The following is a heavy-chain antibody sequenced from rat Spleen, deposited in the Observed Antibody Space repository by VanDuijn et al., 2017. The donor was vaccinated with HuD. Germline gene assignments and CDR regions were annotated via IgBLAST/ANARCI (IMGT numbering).Heavy chain of an antibody. D-gene: IGHD4-6*01. J-gene: IGHJ2*01. CDR3: TRGTYFRH. CDR1: GFIFSDHY. V-gene: IGHV5-29*01. CDR2: INYDGRST. Sequence: EVQLVESDGDIVRPGRSLKLSCAASGFIFSDHYVAWVRQAPMKGLEWVATINYDGRSTFYRDSVKGRFTISRDVAKSTLYLQMNNLRSEDTATYYCTRGTYFRHWGQGVMVTVSS.